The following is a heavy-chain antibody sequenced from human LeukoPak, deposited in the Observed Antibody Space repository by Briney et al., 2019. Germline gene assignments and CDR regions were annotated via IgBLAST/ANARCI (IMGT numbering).Heavy chain of an antibody. Sequence: SETLSLTCTVSSYSISSGYYWGWIRQPPGKGLEWIGSIYHSGSTYYNPSLKSRVTISVDTSKNQFSLKLSSVTAADTAVYYCARKLYSDYWGQGTLVTVSS. V-gene: IGHV4-38-2*02. J-gene: IGHJ4*02. D-gene: IGHD3-10*01. CDR2: IYHSGST. CDR1: SYSISSGYY. CDR3: ARKLYSDY.